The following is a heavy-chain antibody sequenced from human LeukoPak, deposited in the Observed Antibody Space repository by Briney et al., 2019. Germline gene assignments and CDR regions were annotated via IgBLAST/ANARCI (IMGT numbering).Heavy chain of an antibody. J-gene: IGHJ4*02. Sequence: PSETLSLTCTVSGGSISSSSYYWGWIRQPPGKGLEWIGSIYYSGSTYYNPSLKSRVTISVDTSKNQFSLKLSSVTAADTAVYYCARDGGRNYYDSSGYYAGPFYYFDYWGQGTLVTVSS. CDR2: IYYSGST. CDR1: GGSISSSSYY. V-gene: IGHV4-39*07. CDR3: ARDGGRNYYDSSGYYAGPFYYFDY. D-gene: IGHD3-22*01.